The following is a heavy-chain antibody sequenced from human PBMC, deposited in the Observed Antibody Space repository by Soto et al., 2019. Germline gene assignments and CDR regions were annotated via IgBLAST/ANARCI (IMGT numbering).Heavy chain of an antibody. CDR3: AREPSYNWNDEGLFDY. V-gene: IGHV1-18*01. CDR1: GYTFTSYG. CDR2: ISAYNGNT. D-gene: IGHD1-20*01. Sequence: GASVKVSCKASGYTFTSYGISWVRQAPGQGLEWMGWISAYNGNTNYAQKLQGRVTMTTDTSTSTAYMELRSLRSDDTAVYYCAREPSYNWNDEGLFDYWGQGTLVTVSS. J-gene: IGHJ4*02.